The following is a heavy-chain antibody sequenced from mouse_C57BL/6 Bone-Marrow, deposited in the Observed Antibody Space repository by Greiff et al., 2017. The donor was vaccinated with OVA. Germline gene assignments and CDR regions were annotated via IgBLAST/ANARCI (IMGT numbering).Heavy chain of an antibody. CDR2: IHPNNGGT. Sequence: EVQLQQSGPELVKPGASVKISCKASGYTFTDYYMNWVKQSHGKSLEWIGDIHPNNGGTSYNQKFKGKATLTVDKSSSTAYMELRSLTSEDSAVYDCARLYGSSYGGAMDYWGQGTSVTVSS. CDR1: GYTFTDYY. J-gene: IGHJ4*01. V-gene: IGHV1-26*01. CDR3: ARLYGSSYGGAMDY. D-gene: IGHD1-1*01.